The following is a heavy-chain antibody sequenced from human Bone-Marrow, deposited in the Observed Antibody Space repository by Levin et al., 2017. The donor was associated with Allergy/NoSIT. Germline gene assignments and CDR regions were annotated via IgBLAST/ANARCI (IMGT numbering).Heavy chain of an antibody. V-gene: IGHV3-15*01. CDR2: IKSKTDGGTT. CDR3: TTMEYCGGDCYH. Sequence: GGSLRLSCAASGFTFSNAWMSWVRQAPGKGLEWVGRIKSKTDGGTTDYAAPVKGRFTISRDDSKNTLYLQMNSLKTEDTAVYYCTTMEYCGGDCYHWGQGTLVTVSS. D-gene: IGHD2-21*02. CDR1: GFTFSNAW. J-gene: IGHJ5*02.